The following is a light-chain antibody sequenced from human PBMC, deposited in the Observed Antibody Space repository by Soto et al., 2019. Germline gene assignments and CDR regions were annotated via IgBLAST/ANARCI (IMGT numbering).Light chain of an antibody. CDR1: QSVSSNF. J-gene: IGKJ1*01. CDR2: GAS. V-gene: IGKV3-20*01. Sequence: EIVLTQSPGTLSLSPGERATLSCRASQSVSSNFLAWYQQRPGQAPRLLIYGASNRATGIPDRFSGSGSGTDFTLTISRLEPEDFAVYYWQQYGSSPRTFGQGTKVDIK. CDR3: QQYGSSPRT.